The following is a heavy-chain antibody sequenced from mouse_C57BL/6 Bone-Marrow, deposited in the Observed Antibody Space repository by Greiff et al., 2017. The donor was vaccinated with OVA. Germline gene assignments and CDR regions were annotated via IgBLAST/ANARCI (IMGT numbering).Heavy chain of an antibody. CDR2: ILPGSGST. CDR3: ASYYDDDGEGVDY. J-gene: IGHJ4*01. CDR1: GYTFTGYW. V-gene: IGHV1-9*01. Sequence: QVQLQQSGAELMKPGASVKLSCKATGYTFTGYWIEWVKQRPGHGLEWIGEILPGSGSTNYNEKFKGKATFTADTSSNPAYMQLSSLTTEDSAIYDCASYYDDDGEGVDYWGQGTSVTVSS. D-gene: IGHD2-4*01.